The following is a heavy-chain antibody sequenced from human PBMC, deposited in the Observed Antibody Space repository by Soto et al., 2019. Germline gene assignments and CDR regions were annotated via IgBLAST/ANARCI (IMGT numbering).Heavy chain of an antibody. J-gene: IGHJ4*02. V-gene: IGHV3-23*01. CDR3: AKLVGESVFIMFDF. Sequence: GGSLRLSCAASGFTFSSYAMSWVRQAPGKGLEWVSTISSSGGSTYYADSVKGRFTTSRDKSKNTMYLQMNSLRAEDTAVYYCAKLVGESVFIMFDFWGQGTLVTVSS. D-gene: IGHD3-16*01. CDR2: ISSSGGST. CDR1: GFTFSSYA.